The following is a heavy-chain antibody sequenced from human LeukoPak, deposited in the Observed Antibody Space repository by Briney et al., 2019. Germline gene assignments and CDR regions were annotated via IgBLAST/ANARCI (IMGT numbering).Heavy chain of an antibody. V-gene: IGHV1-2*06. J-gene: IGHJ6*03. D-gene: IGHD3-10*01. CDR1: GYTFIDYY. CDR3: ARVKDRISMVRGVLSPQNYYYYYMDV. CDR2: INPNRGDT. Sequence: ASVKVSCKASGYTFIDYYLHWLRQAPGQGLEWMGRINPNRGDTKPAQKFQGRVTMTRDTSISTAYMELSRLRSDDTAVYYCARVKDRISMVRGVLSPQNYYYYYMDVWGKGTTVTVSS.